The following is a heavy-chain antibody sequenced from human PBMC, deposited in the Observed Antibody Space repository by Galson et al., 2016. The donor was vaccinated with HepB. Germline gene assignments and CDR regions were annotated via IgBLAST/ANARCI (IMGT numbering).Heavy chain of an antibody. CDR3: ARDKERWVQYNYYFGMDV. CDR2: ITPDNGNT. J-gene: IGHJ6*02. Sequence: SVKVSCKASGYTFSSYPIHWVRQAPGQGLEWMGIITPDNGNTVYAQKFQGSVTMTSDTSTSTVYMEVSSLRSEHTAVYYSARDKERWVQYNYYFGMDVWGQGTTVTVSS. V-gene: IGHV1-46*01. CDR1: GYTFSSYP. D-gene: IGHD5-24*01.